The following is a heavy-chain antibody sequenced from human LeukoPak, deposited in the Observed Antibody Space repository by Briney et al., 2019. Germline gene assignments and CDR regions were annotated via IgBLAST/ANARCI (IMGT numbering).Heavy chain of an antibody. CDR2: INPNSGGT. J-gene: IGHJ4*02. V-gene: IGHV1-2*02. Sequence: GASVKVSCKASGYTFTGYYMHWVRQAPGQGLEWMGWINPNSGGTNYAQKFQGRVTMTRDTSISTAYMELSRLRSDDTAVYYCARGAELLWFGELSAYFDYWGQGTLVTVSS. D-gene: IGHD3-10*01. CDR3: ARGAELLWFGELSAYFDY. CDR1: GYTFTGYY.